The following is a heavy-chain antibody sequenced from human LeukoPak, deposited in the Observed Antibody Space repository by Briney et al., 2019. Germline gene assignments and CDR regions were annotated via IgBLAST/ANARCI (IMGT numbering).Heavy chain of an antibody. V-gene: IGHV6-1*01. CDR2: TYYRSKWYN. D-gene: IGHD3-10*01. CDR1: GDSVSSNSAA. CDR3: ARDQVGFGELRDYGMDV. J-gene: IGHJ6*02. Sequence: SQTLSLTCAISGDSVSSNSAAWNWIRQSPSRGLEWLGRTYYRSKWYNDYAVSVKSRITINPDTSKNQFSLQLNSVTPEDTAVYYCARDQVGFGELRDYGMDVWGQGTTVTVSS.